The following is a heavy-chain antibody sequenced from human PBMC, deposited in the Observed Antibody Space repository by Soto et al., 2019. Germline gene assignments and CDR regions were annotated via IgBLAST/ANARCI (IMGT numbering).Heavy chain of an antibody. D-gene: IGHD1-26*01. V-gene: IGHV4-59*01. CDR1: GGSISSYY. Sequence: SETLSVTCTVSGGSISSYYWSWIRQPPGKGLEWIGYIYYSGSTNYNPSLKSRVTISVDTSKNQFSLKLSSVTAADTAVYYCARDVGNYFDYWGQGTLVTVSS. CDR3: ARDVGNYFDY. J-gene: IGHJ4*02. CDR2: IYYSGST.